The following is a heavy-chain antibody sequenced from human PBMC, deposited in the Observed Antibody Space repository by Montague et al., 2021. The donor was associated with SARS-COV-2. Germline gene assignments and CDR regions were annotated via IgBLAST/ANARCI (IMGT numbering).Heavy chain of an antibody. Sequence: SETLSLTCTVSGYSITSNYYWGWIRQPPGKGLEWIGSSYHSGTNHYHPSFKSRVTRSLDTSNNHFSLKVTSVTAADTAVYYCARAPYYGPGKPYQFDYWGRGTLVTVSS. J-gene: IGHJ4*02. CDR3: ARAPYYGPGKPYQFDY. D-gene: IGHD3-10*01. V-gene: IGHV4-38-2*02. CDR1: GYSITSNYY. CDR2: SYHSGTN.